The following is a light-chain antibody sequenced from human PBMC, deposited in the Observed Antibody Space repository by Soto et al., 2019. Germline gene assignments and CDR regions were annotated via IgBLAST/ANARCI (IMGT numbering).Light chain of an antibody. CDR1: QGISRW. CDR3: QQYNSYWK. CDR2: GAS. V-gene: IGKV1D-16*01. Sequence: DTQISQSPSSVSASVGDRVTIHCRACQGISRWLTWYQQKPGKAPKVLIYGASNLQSGVPSRFSGSGSGTEFTLTISSLQPDDFATYYCQQYNSYWKFGQGTKVDIK. J-gene: IGKJ1*01.